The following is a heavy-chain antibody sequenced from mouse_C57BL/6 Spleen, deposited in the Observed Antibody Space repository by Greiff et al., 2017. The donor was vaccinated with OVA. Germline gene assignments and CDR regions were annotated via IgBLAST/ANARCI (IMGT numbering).Heavy chain of an antibody. CDR3: ARSHYYGSSYVPFAY. CDR1: GYTFTDYN. CDR2: INPNNGGT. V-gene: IGHV1-18*01. J-gene: IGHJ3*01. D-gene: IGHD1-1*01. Sequence: VQLQQSGPELVKPGASVKIPCKASGYTFTDYNMDWVKQSHGKSLEWIGDINPNNGGTIYNQKFKGKATLTVDKSSSTAYMELRSLTSEDTAVYYCARSHYYGSSYVPFAYWGQGTLVTVSA.